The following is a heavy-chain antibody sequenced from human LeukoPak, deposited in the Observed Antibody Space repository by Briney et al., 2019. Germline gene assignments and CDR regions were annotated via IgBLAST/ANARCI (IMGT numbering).Heavy chain of an antibody. J-gene: IGHJ3*02. V-gene: IGHV4-34*01. Sequence: SETLSLTCAVYGGSFSGYYWSWIRQPPGKGLEWIGEINHSGSTNYNPSLKSRVTISVDTSKNQFSLKLSSVTAADTAVYYCARVLTYYYGTSRAHDAFDIWGQGTMVTVSS. CDR2: INHSGST. CDR3: ARVLTYYYGTSRAHDAFDI. D-gene: IGHD3-10*01. CDR1: GGSFSGYY.